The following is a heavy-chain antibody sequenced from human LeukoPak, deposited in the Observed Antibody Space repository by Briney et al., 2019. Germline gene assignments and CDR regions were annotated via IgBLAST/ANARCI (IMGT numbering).Heavy chain of an antibody. Sequence: GGSLRLSCAASGFTFSSYWMSWVRQAPGKGLEWVANIKQDGSDNYYVDSVKGRFTISRDNAKNSLYLQMNSLRAEDTAVYYCARAPTYCTNGVCRRYFDLWGRGTLVTDSS. CDR1: GFTFSSYW. D-gene: IGHD2-8*01. CDR3: ARAPTYCTNGVCRRYFDL. J-gene: IGHJ2*01. V-gene: IGHV3-7*01. CDR2: IKQDGSDN.